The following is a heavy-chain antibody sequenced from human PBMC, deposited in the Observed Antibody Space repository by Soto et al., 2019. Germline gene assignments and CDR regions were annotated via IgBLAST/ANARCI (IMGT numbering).Heavy chain of an antibody. CDR1: GYTLTELS. CDR2: FDPEDGET. Sequence: QVQLVQSGAEVKKPGASVKVSCKVSGYTLTELSIHWVRQAHGKGLEWMGGFDPEDGETIYAQKFQGRVTMTEDTSTDTAYMELSSLRSEDTAVYYCATATRMYVVWGSYLPCDDWGQGTLVTVSS. J-gene: IGHJ4*02. CDR3: ATATRMYVVWGSYLPCDD. V-gene: IGHV1-24*01. D-gene: IGHD3-16*02.